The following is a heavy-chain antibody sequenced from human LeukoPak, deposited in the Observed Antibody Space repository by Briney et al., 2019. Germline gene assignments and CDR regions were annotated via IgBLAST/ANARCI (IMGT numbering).Heavy chain of an antibody. CDR1: GYTFTGYY. CDR2: IIPILAIA. D-gene: IGHD6-13*01. CDR3: ARDPSIAAAPDAFDI. Sequence: ASVKVSCKASGYTFTGYYMHWVRQAPGQGLEWMGRIIPILAIANYAQKFQGRVTITADKSTSTTYMELSSLRSEDTAVYYCARDPSIAAAPDAFDIWGQGTMVTVSS. J-gene: IGHJ3*02. V-gene: IGHV1-69*04.